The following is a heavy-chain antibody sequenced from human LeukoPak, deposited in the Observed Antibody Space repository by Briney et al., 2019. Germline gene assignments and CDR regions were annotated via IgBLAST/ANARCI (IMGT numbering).Heavy chain of an antibody. V-gene: IGHV3-30-3*01. Sequence: GGSLRLSCAASGFTFSSYAMHWVRQAPGKGLEWVAVISYDGSNKYYADSVKGRFTISRDNSKNTLYLQMNSLRAEDTAVYFCARGGSAWGQGTMVTVS. CDR2: ISYDGSNK. J-gene: IGHJ3*01. CDR3: ARGGSA. CDR1: GFTFSSYA. D-gene: IGHD3-10*01.